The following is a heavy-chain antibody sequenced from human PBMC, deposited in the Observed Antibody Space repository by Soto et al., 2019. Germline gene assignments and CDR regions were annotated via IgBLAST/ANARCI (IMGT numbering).Heavy chain of an antibody. CDR3: ARHDSGTMAVTPY. V-gene: IGHV4-39*01. Sequence: QLQLQESGPGLVKPSETLSLTCTVSGGSISSSSYYWGWIRQPPGKGLEWIGSIYYSGSTYYNPSLKSRVTISVDTSKNQFSLKLSSVTAAYTAVYYCARHDSGTMAVTPYWGQGTLVTVSS. J-gene: IGHJ4*02. CDR2: IYYSGST. CDR1: GGSISSSSYY. D-gene: IGHD3-10*01.